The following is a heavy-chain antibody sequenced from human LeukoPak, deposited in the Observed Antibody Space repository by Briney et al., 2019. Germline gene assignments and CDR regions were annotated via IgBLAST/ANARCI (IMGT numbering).Heavy chain of an antibody. J-gene: IGHJ6*02. CDR2: INPNSGGT. D-gene: IGHD6-6*01. CDR3: ARDLGSSPSNYYYGMDV. V-gene: IGHV1-2*02. Sequence: ASVKVSCKASGYTFTGYYMHWVRQAPGQGLEWMGWINPNSGGTNYAQKFQGRVTMTRDTSISTAYMELSRLRSDDTAVYYCARDLGSSPSNYYYGMDVWGQGTTATVSS. CDR1: GYTFTGYY.